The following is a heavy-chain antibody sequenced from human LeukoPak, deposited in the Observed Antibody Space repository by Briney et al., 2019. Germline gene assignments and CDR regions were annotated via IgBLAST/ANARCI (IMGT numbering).Heavy chain of an antibody. CDR1: GFTISNYW. D-gene: IGHD1-14*01. CDR3: ARGGFHHGFDI. CDR2: IKQDGSAK. J-gene: IGHJ3*02. Sequence: TGGSLRLSCAASGFTISNYWMGWVRQAPGEGLEWVGNIKQDGSAKYYVDSVKGRFTISRDNAKNSLYLQMNSLGAEDTAVYHCARGGFHHGFDIWGQGTMVTVS. V-gene: IGHV3-7*01.